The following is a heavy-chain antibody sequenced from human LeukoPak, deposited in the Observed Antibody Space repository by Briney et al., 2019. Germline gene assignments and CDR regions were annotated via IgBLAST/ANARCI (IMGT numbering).Heavy chain of an antibody. CDR2: INPSGGST. Sequence: GASVKVSCKASGFTFTNYNMHWVRQAPGQGLEWMGIINPSGGSTNYAQNFQARVTMTRDTSTSTVYRELSSLRSEDTAVYYCARVRDGYNDAYDIWGQGTVVTVPS. CDR1: GFTFTNYN. CDR3: ARVRDGYNDAYDI. V-gene: IGHV1-46*01. D-gene: IGHD5-24*01. J-gene: IGHJ3*02.